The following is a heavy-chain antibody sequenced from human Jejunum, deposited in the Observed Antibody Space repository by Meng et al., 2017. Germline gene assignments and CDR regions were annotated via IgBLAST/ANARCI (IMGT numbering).Heavy chain of an antibody. CDR2: IYHTGST. D-gene: IGHD5-12*01. CDR3: ARDLLGPAIAASGYFDP. J-gene: IGHJ5*02. V-gene: IGHV4-4*02. Sequence: QGPLQGSGPGLVKPSGTLSLPVAVSGGSISDSNWWSWVRQPPGKGLEWIGEIYHTGSTNYNPSLKSRVTMSSDKSKNQFFLDLTSVTAADTAVYYCARDLLGPAIAASGYFDPWGQGTLVTVSS. CDR1: GGSISDSNW.